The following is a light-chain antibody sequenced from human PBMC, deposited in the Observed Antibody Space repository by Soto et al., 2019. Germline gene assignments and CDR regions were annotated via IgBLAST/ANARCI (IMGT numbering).Light chain of an antibody. CDR2: AAS. CDR1: QGISTL. Sequence: DIQMTQSPYSVSASVGDRVTITCRASQGISTLLAWYQHKPGKGPKLLIYAASSLQSGVPSRFSGSGSGTDFTLTISSLQPEDFATYYCQQANSFPITFGQGTRQEIK. CDR3: QQANSFPIT. V-gene: IGKV1-12*01. J-gene: IGKJ5*01.